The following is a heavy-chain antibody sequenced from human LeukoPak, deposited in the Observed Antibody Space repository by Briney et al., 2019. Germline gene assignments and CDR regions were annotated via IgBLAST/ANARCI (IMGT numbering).Heavy chain of an antibody. D-gene: IGHD3-10*01. CDR2: ISGYNGNT. J-gene: IGHJ4*02. Sequence: AASVKVSCKASGYTFTSYGITWVRQAPGQGLEWMGWISGYNGNTNYAQKFQGRVTMTTDTSTSTVYMELRSLRSDDTAVYYCARDDNYGSGQPDDWGQGTLVTVSS. CDR1: GYTFTSYG. CDR3: ARDDNYGSGQPDD. V-gene: IGHV1-18*01.